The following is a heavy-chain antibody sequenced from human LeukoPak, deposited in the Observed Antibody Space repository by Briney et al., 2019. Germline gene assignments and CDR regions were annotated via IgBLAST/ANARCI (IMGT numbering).Heavy chain of an antibody. J-gene: IGHJ4*02. Sequence: GGSLRLSCAASGFTFSSYEMNWVRQAPGKGLEWVSYISSSGSTIYYADSVKGRFTISRDNAKNSLYLQMNSLRAEDTAVYYCARGDSGSYYFDYWGQGTVVTVSS. CDR1: GFTFSSYE. V-gene: IGHV3-48*03. CDR3: ARGDSGSYYFDY. CDR2: ISSSGSTI. D-gene: IGHD1-26*01.